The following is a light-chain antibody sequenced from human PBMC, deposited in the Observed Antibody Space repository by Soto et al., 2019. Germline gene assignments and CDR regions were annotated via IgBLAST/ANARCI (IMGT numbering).Light chain of an antibody. CDR1: QSVSSSY. Sequence: EIVLTQFPDTLSLSPGERATLSCRASQSVSSSYLAWYQHKRGQAPRLLIHGASSRATGITDRFSGSGSGTDFTLTISRLEPEDFAVYYCQQYGSSPRTFGQGTKVEVK. CDR3: QQYGSSPRT. V-gene: IGKV3-20*01. J-gene: IGKJ1*01. CDR2: GAS.